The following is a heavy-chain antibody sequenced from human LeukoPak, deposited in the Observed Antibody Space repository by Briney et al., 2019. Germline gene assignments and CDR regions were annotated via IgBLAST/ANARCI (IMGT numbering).Heavy chain of an antibody. Sequence: SETLSLTCAVYGGSFSGYYWSWIRQPPGKGLEWIGEINHSGSNNYNPSLKSRVTLSEDPSKNQFSLKLSSVTAADTAVYYCARWVTRYGTTSHFDYWGQGTLVAVSS. D-gene: IGHD1-7*01. V-gene: IGHV4-34*01. J-gene: IGHJ4*02. CDR2: INHSGSN. CDR1: GGSFSGYY. CDR3: ARWVTRYGTTSHFDY.